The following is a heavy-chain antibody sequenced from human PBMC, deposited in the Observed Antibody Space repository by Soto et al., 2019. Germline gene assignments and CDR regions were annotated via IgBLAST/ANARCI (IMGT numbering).Heavy chain of an antibody. Sequence: ASVKVSCKASGYTFSKYDVSWVRQAPGQGLEWLGLISPNSGRASYSEKFQGRVTMSTDKPTTTAYLELRSLRSDDTAVYYCVRQYFDFWTDYPDFDYWGQGTMVTVSS. CDR3: VRQYFDFWTDYPDFDY. V-gene: IGHV1-18*04. CDR2: ISPNSGRA. J-gene: IGHJ4*02. D-gene: IGHD3-3*01. CDR1: GYTFSKYD.